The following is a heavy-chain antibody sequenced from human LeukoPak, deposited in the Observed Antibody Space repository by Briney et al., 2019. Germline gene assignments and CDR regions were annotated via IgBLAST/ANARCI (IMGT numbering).Heavy chain of an antibody. V-gene: IGHV3-73*01. Sequence: GGSLKLSCAASGFTFSGSAMHWVRQASGKGLEWVGCIRSKANSYATAYAASVKGRFTISRDDSKNTAYLQMNSLKTEDTAVYYCTRLLGDIVVVPAAIRYYYYMDVWGKGTTVTVSS. CDR2: IRSKANSYAT. CDR1: GFTFSGSA. J-gene: IGHJ6*03. CDR3: TRLLGDIVVVPAAIRYYYYMDV. D-gene: IGHD2-2*02.